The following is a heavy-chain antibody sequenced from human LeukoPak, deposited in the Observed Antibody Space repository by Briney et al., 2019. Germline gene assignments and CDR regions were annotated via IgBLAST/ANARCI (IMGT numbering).Heavy chain of an antibody. CDR3: ARADIVVVPAAMFYYYGMDV. J-gene: IGHJ6*02. V-gene: IGHV4-39*07. CDR1: GGSISSSGSY. Sequence: SETLSLTCTVSGGSISSSGSYWGRIRQPPGKGLEWIGSIYYSGNTYNPSLKSRVTISVDTSKNQFSLKLSSVTAADTAVYYCARADIVVVPAAMFYYYGMDVWGQGTTVTVSS. D-gene: IGHD2-2*01. CDR2: IYYSGNT.